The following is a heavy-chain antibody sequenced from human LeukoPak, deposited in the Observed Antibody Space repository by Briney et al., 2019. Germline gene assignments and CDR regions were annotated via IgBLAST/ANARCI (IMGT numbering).Heavy chain of an antibody. D-gene: IGHD6-13*01. V-gene: IGHV4-34*01. J-gene: IGHJ4*02. CDR3: ARGDSSSWPYFDY. Sequence: PSETLSLTCAVYGGSFSGYYWSWIRQPPGKGLEWIGEINHSGSTNYNPSLKSRVTISVDTSKNQFSLKLSSVTAAETAVYYCARGDSSSWPYFDYWGQGTLVTVSS. CDR1: GGSFSGYY. CDR2: INHSGST.